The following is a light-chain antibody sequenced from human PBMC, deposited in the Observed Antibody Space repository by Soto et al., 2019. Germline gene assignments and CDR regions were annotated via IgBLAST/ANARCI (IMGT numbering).Light chain of an antibody. V-gene: IGKV1-39*01. CDR1: QSISSY. J-gene: IGKJ4*01. CDR3: QQSYSTPLP. CDR2: AAS. Sequence: DIQMTQSPSSLSASVGDRVTITCRASQSISSYLNWYQQKPGKAPKLLIYAASSLQSGVPSRFSGSGSGTAFTLTISSVQPEDFATYYCQQSYSTPLPFGGGTKVEIK.